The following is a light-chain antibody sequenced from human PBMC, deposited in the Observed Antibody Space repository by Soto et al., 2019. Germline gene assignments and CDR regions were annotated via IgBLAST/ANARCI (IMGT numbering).Light chain of an antibody. V-gene: IGLV2-14*01. CDR3: SSYTSSSILYV. CDR2: DVS. J-gene: IGLJ1*01. CDR1: SSDVGGYNY. Sequence: QSVLTQPASVSGSPGQSITISCTGTSSDVGGYNYVSWYQQHPGKAPKLMIYDVSNRPSGVSNRFSGSKSGNTAFLTISGLQAEDEADYYCSSYTSSSILYVFGTGTKVTVL.